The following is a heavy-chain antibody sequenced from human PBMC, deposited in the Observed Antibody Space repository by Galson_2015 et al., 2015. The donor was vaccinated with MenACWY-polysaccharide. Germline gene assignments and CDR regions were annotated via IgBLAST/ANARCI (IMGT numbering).Heavy chain of an antibody. V-gene: IGHV3-74*01. CDR2: IKSDGSST. CDR3: ARGYSAYD. CDR1: GFTFSTYW. J-gene: IGHJ4*02. Sequence: SLRLSCAASGFTFSTYWMHWVRQAPGKGLVWVSSIKSDGSSTNYADSVKGRFSISRDNAKNTLYLQMNSLRAKDTALYYCARGYSAYDWGQGTLVTVSA. D-gene: IGHD5-12*01.